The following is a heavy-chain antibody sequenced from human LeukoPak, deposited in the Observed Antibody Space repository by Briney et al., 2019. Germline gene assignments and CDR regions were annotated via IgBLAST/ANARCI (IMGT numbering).Heavy chain of an antibody. CDR1: GFTFITYE. Sequence: GGSLRLSCGASGFTFITYELNWVRQAPGKGLEWVSYISTSGGTMYYADSVKGRFTISRDNAKNTLYLQMNSLRAEDTAVYYCARQEPFDYWGQGTLVTVSS. V-gene: IGHV3-48*03. D-gene: IGHD1-26*01. CDR3: ARQEPFDY. CDR2: ISTSGGTM. J-gene: IGHJ4*02.